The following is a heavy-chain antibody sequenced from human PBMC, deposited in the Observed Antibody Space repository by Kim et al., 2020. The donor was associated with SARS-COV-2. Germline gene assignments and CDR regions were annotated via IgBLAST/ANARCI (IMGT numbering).Heavy chain of an antibody. CDR1: GFTFTKYW. D-gene: IGHD6-13*01. CDR2: IKEDGSEK. CDR3: GRDYSD. V-gene: IGHV3-7*01. J-gene: IGHJ4*02. Sequence: GGSLRLSCADSGFTFTKYWMSWVRQAPEKGLEWVANIKEDGSEKYYVDSVKGRFTISRDNAKNSLYLQMNSLRVEDTAIYFCGRDYSDWGRGILVTVSS.